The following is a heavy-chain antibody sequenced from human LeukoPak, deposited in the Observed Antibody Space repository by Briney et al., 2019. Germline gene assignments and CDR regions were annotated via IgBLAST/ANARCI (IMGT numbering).Heavy chain of an antibody. CDR1: GFIFRSYA. Sequence: GGSLRLSCAGSGFIFRSYAMNWVRQAPGKGLEWVAAISPSGGLTYYADSVKGRFSISRDNSKNTLYLQMNSLRAEDTAVYYCARDPLKVKDKEGHAFDIWGQGTIVTVSS. J-gene: IGHJ3*02. CDR3: ARDPLKVKDKEGHAFDI. CDR2: ISPSGGLT. V-gene: IGHV3-23*01.